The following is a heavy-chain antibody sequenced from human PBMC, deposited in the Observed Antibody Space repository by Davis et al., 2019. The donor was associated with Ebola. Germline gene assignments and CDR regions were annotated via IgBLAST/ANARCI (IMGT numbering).Heavy chain of an antibody. Sequence: ASVKVSCKASGYTFTNYYMHWVRQAPGQGLEWMGMINPNDGRTIYAQKFQGRVTVTRDTSTTTVYMALSSLRSEDTAVYYCVRDPALVVTGGGWFFGLWGRGTLVTVSS. J-gene: IGHJ2*01. V-gene: IGHV1-46*01. CDR3: VRDPALVVTGGGWFFGL. CDR1: GYTFTNYY. CDR2: INPNDGRT. D-gene: IGHD2-21*02.